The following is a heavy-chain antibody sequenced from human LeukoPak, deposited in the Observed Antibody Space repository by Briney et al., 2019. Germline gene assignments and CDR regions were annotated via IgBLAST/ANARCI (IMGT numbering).Heavy chain of an antibody. CDR1: GYTFTSYG. Sequence: ASEKVSCKASGYTFTSYGISWVRQAPGQGLEWMGWISAYNGNTNYAQKLQGRVTMTTDTSTSTAYMELRSLRSDDTAVYYCARDVTHYYDSSGYPTSDAFDIWGQGTMVTVSS. CDR3: ARDVTHYYDSSGYPTSDAFDI. J-gene: IGHJ3*02. CDR2: ISAYNGNT. D-gene: IGHD3-22*01. V-gene: IGHV1-18*01.